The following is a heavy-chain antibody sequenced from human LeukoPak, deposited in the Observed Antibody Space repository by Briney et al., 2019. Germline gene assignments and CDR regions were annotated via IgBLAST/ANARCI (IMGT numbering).Heavy chain of an antibody. CDR2: INHSGST. V-gene: IGHV4-34*01. CDR1: GGSFSGYY. CDR3: ARARSYCSGGSCYGFYYYYYGMDV. J-gene: IGHJ6*02. D-gene: IGHD2-15*01. Sequence: SETLSLTCAVYGGSFSGYYWSWIRQPPGKGLEWIGEINHSGSTNYNPSLKSRVTISVDTSKNQFSLKLSSVTAADTAVYYCARARSYCSGGSCYGFYYYYYGMDVRGQGTTVTVSS.